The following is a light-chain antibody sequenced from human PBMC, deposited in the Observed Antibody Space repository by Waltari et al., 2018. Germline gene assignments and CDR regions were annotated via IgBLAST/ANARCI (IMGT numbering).Light chain of an antibody. Sequence: QSALTQPVPVSGSLGQSITIPCTGSSSDIGSYDPPSWYQQHPGRAPTLMIFHVTERPSGISNRFSGSKSGNTASLTISGLQTEDEADYYCSSYTTSGTLVFGGGTKLTIL. CDR3: SSYTTSGTLV. CDR1: SSDIGSYDP. V-gene: IGLV2-14*03. CDR2: HVT. J-gene: IGLJ2*01.